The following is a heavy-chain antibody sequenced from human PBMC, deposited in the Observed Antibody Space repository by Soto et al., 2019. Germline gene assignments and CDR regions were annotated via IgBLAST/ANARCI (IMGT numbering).Heavy chain of an antibody. CDR3: ARHSLALRKNNWFDP. D-gene: IGHD3-3*02. J-gene: IGHJ5*02. Sequence: GTLSLTCTVSGDSIISSDFYWGWVREPPGKGLEWIGSIFYLGSSYYNPSLKSRVTMSVDTSKNQFSLRLRSVTAADTALYFCARHSLALRKNNWFDPWGQGIMVTVSS. CDR1: GDSIISSDFY. V-gene: IGHV4-39*01. CDR2: IFYLGSS.